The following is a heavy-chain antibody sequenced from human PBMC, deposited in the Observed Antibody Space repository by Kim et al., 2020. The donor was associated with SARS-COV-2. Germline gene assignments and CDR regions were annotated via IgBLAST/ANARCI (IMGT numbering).Heavy chain of an antibody. V-gene: IGHV3-33*01. CDR2: IWYDGSNK. D-gene: IGHD5-12*01. CDR3: AREFRCSGYDFGYSYGMDV. J-gene: IGHJ6*02. Sequence: GGSLRLSCAASGLTFSSYGMHWVRQAPGKGLEWVAVIWYDGSNKYYADSVKGRFTISRDNSKNTLYLQMNSLRAEDTAVYYCAREFRCSGYDFGYSYGMDVWGQGTTVTVSS. CDR1: GLTFSSYG.